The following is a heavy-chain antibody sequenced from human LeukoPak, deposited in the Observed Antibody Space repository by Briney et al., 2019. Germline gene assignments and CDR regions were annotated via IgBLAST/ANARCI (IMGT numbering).Heavy chain of an antibody. D-gene: IGHD6-19*01. J-gene: IGHJ3*02. V-gene: IGHV5-51*01. CDR2: IYPGDSDT. CDR1: GYSFTSFR. CDR3: GRRGYRSGGNGFDI. Sequence: ESLKLSCSGSGYSFTSFRLGLDRQMPGKGLEWMGIIYPGDSDTRYSPSFQGQVTISADNSIRTPYLQWSSLKASYTAMYYRGRRGYRSGGNGFDIWGQGAM.